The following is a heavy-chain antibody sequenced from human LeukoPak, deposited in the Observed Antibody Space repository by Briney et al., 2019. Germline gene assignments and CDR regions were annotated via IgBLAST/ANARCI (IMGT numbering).Heavy chain of an antibody. CDR1: GGSISSYY. D-gene: IGHD3-22*01. CDR2: IYYSGST. CDR3: ARDNYYDSSGYGMDV. J-gene: IGHJ6*02. V-gene: IGHV4-59*01. Sequence: SETLSLTCTVSGGSISSYYWSWIRQPPGKGLEWIGYIYYSGSTNYNPSLKSRVTISVDTSKNQFSLKLSSVTAGDTAVYYCARDNYYDSSGYGMDVWGQGTTVAVSS.